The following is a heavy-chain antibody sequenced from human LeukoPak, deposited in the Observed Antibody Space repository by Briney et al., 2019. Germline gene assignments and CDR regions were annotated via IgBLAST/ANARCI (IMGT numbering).Heavy chain of an antibody. CDR1: GYTFTSYY. D-gene: IGHD3-3*01. J-gene: IGHJ4*02. CDR3: ARAYYDFWSGSIPIDY. V-gene: IGHV1-46*01. Sequence: GASVKVSCKASGYTFTSYYMHWVRQAPGQGLEWMGIINPSGGSTRYAQKFQGRVTMTRDTSTSTVYMELSSLRSEDTAVYYCARAYYDFWSGSIPIDYWGQGTLATVSS. CDR2: INPSGGST.